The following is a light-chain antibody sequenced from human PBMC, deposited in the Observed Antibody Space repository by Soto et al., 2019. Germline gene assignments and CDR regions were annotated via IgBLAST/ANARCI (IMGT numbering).Light chain of an antibody. CDR3: LLFYSGAHSWV. Sequence: QTVVTQEPSLTVSPGGTVTLTCASSVGTVTSGHHANWFQQKPGQAPRTLIYSTTKKHSWTPARFSGSLLGGQAALTLSDVQPEDEADYYCLLFYSGAHSWVFGGGTKVTVL. CDR1: VGTVTSGHH. V-gene: IGLV7-43*01. CDR2: STT. J-gene: IGLJ3*02.